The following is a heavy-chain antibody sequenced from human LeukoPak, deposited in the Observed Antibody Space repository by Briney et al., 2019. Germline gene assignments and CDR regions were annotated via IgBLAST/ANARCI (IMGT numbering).Heavy chain of an antibody. Sequence: SETLSLTCTVSGGSISSGSYYWSWIRQPAGKGLEWIGRIYTSGSTNYNPSLKSRVTILVDTSKNQFSLKVSSVTAADTAVYYCARGSTVVTPGFDPWGQGTLVTVSS. CDR3: ARGSTVVTPGFDP. D-gene: IGHD4-23*01. CDR1: GGSISSGSYY. CDR2: IYTSGST. J-gene: IGHJ5*02. V-gene: IGHV4-61*02.